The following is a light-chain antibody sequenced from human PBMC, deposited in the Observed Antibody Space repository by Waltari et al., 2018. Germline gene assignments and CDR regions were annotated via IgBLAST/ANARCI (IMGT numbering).Light chain of an antibody. CDR2: KAS. Sequence: DIQMTQSPSSLSASVGDTITITCRASQSISSWLDWYQQKPGKAPNLLIYKASILHSGVPSRFSGSGSGTEFTLTISSLQPEDFASYYCLQYDSSPWTFGQGTRWKSN. CDR1: QSISSW. V-gene: IGKV1-12*01. CDR3: LQYDSSPWT. J-gene: IGKJ1*01.